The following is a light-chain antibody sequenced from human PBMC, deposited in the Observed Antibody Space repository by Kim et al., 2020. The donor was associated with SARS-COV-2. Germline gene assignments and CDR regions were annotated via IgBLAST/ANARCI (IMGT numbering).Light chain of an antibody. CDR3: AAWDDRLNEV. CDR2: SNN. Sequence: PRQRVTIPCSGSTSNSGSNPVNCYQQLPGMAPKHLLYSNNKRPSGVPVRFSGFKSGTSASLAISGLQSEDEADYYCAAWDDRLNEVFGGGTQLTVL. V-gene: IGLV1-44*01. J-gene: IGLJ2*01. CDR1: TSNSGSNP.